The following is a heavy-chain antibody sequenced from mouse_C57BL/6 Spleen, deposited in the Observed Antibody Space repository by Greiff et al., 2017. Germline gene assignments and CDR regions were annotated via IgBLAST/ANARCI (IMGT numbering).Heavy chain of an antibody. Sequence: EVKLMESGPELVKPGASVKISCKASGYSFTDYNMNWVKQSNGKSLEWIGVINPNYGTTSYNQKFKGKATLTVDQSSSTAYMQLNSLTSEDSAVYYCAGSSYPYYAMDYWGQGTSVTVSS. V-gene: IGHV1-39*01. CDR3: AGSSYPYYAMDY. D-gene: IGHD1-1*01. J-gene: IGHJ4*01. CDR2: INPNYGTT. CDR1: GYSFTDYN.